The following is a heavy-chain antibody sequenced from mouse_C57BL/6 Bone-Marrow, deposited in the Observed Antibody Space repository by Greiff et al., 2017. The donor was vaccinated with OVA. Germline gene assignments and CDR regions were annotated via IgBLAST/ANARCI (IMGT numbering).Heavy chain of an antibody. CDR2: IHPNSGST. CDR3: ARRIYYGPFAY. D-gene: IGHD2-1*01. J-gene: IGHJ3*01. Sequence: QVQLQQPGAELVKPGASVRLSCKASGYTFISYWMHWVKQRPGQGLEWIGLIHPNSGSTKYNEKFTSKATLTVDNSSSTSYMQLISLTSENSAVYYVARRIYYGPFAYWGQGTRVTVAA. V-gene: IGHV1-64*01. CDR1: GYTFISYW.